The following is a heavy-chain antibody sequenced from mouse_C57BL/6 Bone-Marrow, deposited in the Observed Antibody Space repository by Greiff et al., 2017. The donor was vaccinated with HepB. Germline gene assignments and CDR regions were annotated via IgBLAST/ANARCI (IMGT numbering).Heavy chain of an antibody. CDR2: ISSGGSYT. V-gene: IGHV5-6*01. D-gene: IGHD4-1*01. CDR3: AGVWVYYAMDY. J-gene: IGHJ4*01. CDR1: GFTFSSYG. Sequence: EVQLVESGGDLVKPGGSLKLSCAASGFTFSSYGMSWVRQTPDKRLEWVATISSGGSYTYYPDSVKGRFTISRDNAKNTLYLQMSSLKSEDTAMYYCAGVWVYYAMDYWVKEPQSPSPQ.